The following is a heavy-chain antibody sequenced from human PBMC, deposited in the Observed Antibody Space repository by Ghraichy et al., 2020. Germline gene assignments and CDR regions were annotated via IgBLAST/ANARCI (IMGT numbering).Heavy chain of an antibody. CDR1: GDSISSRNSY. J-gene: IGHJ6*02. V-gene: IGHV4-39*02. D-gene: IGHD4-23*01. CDR3: ARGSRVVRFYYYDGMDV. CDR2: VYYSGST. Sequence: SETLSLTCTVSGDSISSRNSYWGWIRQPPGKGLEWIGGVYYSGSTSYNPSLNSRVTMSVDTSKSQFSLNLISVTAADTAVYYCARGSRVVRFYYYDGMDVWGQGTTVTVSS.